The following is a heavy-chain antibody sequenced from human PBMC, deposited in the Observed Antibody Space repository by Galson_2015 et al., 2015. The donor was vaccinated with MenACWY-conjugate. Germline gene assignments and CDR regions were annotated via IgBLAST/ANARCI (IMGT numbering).Heavy chain of an antibody. CDR2: ISGSGGST. Sequence: SLRLSCAASGFTFNIYGLSWVRQAPGKGLEWVSAISGSGGSTYYADSVKGRFTISRDTFKNTLDLQMDSLGAEDTAVYFCARPVGDLFDVRHHGLDYGGQGTLVTVSS. V-gene: IGHV3-23*01. J-gene: IGHJ4*02. CDR3: ARPVGDLFDVRHHGLDY. D-gene: IGHD3-10*01. CDR1: GFTFNIYG.